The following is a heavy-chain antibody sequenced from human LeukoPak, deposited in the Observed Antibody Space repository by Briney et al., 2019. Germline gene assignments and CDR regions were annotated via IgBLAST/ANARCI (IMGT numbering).Heavy chain of an antibody. J-gene: IGHJ5*02. V-gene: IGHV3-23*01. D-gene: IGHD6-19*01. CDR2: ISSGAGTT. Sequence: PGGSLRLSCVASGFAFSNYAMSWVRQLPGKRLEWVSAISSGAGTTGYAESVRGRFTISRVNSRSTMYLQMNSLRAEDTAVYYCAKDLEQSYSGWSPSYDAWGQGTLVTVPS. CDR1: GFAFSNYA. CDR3: AKDLEQSYSGWSPSYDA.